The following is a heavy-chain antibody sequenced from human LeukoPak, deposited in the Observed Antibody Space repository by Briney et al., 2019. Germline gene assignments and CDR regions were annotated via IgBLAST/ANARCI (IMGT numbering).Heavy chain of an antibody. V-gene: IGHV1-46*01. D-gene: IGHD5-18*01. Sequence: ASVKVSCKASGGTFTSYDINWVRQAPGQGLEWMGIINPSGGSTSYAQKFQGRVTMTRDMSTSTVYMELSSLRSEDTAVYYCARADYRTAMVQNWFDPWGQGTLVTVSS. J-gene: IGHJ5*02. CDR1: GGTFTSYD. CDR2: INPSGGST. CDR3: ARADYRTAMVQNWFDP.